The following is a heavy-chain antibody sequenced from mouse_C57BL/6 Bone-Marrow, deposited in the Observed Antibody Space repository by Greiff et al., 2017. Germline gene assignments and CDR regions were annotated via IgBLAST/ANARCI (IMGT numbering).Heavy chain of an antibody. CDR2: IDPENGDT. Sequence: EVQLQQSGAELVRPGASVKLSCTASGFNIKDDYMHWVKQRPEQGLEWIGWIDPENGDTEYASKFQGKATITADTSSNTAYLQLSSLTSVDTAVYYSTSYLYGSSFDYWGQGTTLTVSS. D-gene: IGHD1-1*01. CDR3: TSYLYGSSFDY. CDR1: GFNIKDDY. J-gene: IGHJ2*01. V-gene: IGHV14-4*01.